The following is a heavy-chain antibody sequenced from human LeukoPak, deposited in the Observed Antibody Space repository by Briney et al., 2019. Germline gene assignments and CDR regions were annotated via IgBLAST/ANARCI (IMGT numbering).Heavy chain of an antibody. CDR1: GFTFSSYA. CDR2: ISGSGGST. CDR3: AKDRYSGSYPYGMDV. J-gene: IGHJ6*02. D-gene: IGHD1-26*01. V-gene: IGHV3-23*01. Sequence: PGGSLRLSCAASGFTFSSYAMSWVRQAPGKGLEWVSAISGSGGSTYYADSVKGRFTTSRDNSKNTLYLQMNSLRAEDTAVYYCAKDRYSGSYPYGMDVWGQGTTVTVSS.